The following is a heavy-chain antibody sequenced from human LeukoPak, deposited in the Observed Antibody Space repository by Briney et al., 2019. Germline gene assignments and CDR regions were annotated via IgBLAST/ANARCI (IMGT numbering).Heavy chain of an antibody. J-gene: IGHJ5*02. Sequence: GGSLRLSCAASGFTFSSYAMSWVRQAPGKGLEWVSAISGSGGSTYYADSVKGRFTISRDNSKNTLYLQMNSLRAEDAAVYYCAKDLGGTYYYGSGSFGLGYNWFDPWGQGTLVTVSS. CDR1: GFTFSSYA. D-gene: IGHD3-10*01. V-gene: IGHV3-23*01. CDR3: AKDLGGTYYYGSGSFGLGYNWFDP. CDR2: ISGSGGST.